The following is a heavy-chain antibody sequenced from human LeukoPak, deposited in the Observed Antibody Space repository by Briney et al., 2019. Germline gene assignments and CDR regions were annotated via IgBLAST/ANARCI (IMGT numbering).Heavy chain of an antibody. CDR1: GFTFSTHA. Sequence: PGGSLRLSCVGSGFTFSTHAIHWVRQAPGKGLEWVSSISTSSSYIFYADSVKGRFTISRDNAKNSLYLQLNSLRADDTAVYFCARNRYGYGSGGYSPEHFHHWGQGTLVTVSA. D-gene: IGHD6-19*01. CDR2: ISTSSSYI. J-gene: IGHJ1*01. CDR3: ARNRYGYGSGGYSPEHFHH. V-gene: IGHV3-21*01.